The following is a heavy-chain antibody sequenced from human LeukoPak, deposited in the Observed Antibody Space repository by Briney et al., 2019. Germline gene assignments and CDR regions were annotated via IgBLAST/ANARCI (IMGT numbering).Heavy chain of an antibody. J-gene: IGHJ4*02. Sequence: GGSLRLSCAASGFTFSSYSMNWVRQAPGKGLEWVSSISSSSGYIYYADSGKGRFTISRDNAKNSLYLKMNSLRAEDTAVYYCARDTTVTSCDYWGQGTLVTVSS. V-gene: IGHV3-21*01. D-gene: IGHD4-17*01. CDR1: GFTFSSYS. CDR2: ISSSSGYI. CDR3: ARDTTVTSCDY.